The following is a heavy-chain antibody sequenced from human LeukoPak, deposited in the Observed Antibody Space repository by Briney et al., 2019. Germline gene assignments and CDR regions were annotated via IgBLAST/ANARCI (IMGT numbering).Heavy chain of an antibody. D-gene: IGHD5-12*01. J-gene: IGHJ4*02. CDR2: IRSKAYGGTT. CDR1: GFTFSTYA. Sequence: GGSLRLSCAASGFTFSTYAMIWIRQAPGKGLEWVGFIRSKAYGGTTEYAASVKGRFTISRDDSKSIAYLQMNSLKTEDTAVYYCTRDVDIVAAFDYWGQGTLVTVSS. V-gene: IGHV3-49*03. CDR3: TRDVDIVAAFDY.